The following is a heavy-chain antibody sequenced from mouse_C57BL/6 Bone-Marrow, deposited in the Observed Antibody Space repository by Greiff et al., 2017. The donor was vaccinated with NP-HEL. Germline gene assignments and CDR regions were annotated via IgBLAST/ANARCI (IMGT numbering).Heavy chain of an antibody. CDR2: FDPSDSYT. J-gene: IGHJ3*01. CDR3: ARSLYGYDRTWFAY. V-gene: IGHV1-69*01. Sequence: QVQLQQPGAELVMPGASVKLSCKASGYTFTSYWMHWVKQRPGQGLEWIGEFDPSDSYTNYNQKFKGKSTLTVDKSSSTAYMQLSSLTSEDSAVYYCARSLYGYDRTWFAYWGQGTLVTVSA. D-gene: IGHD2-2*01. CDR1: GYTFTSYW.